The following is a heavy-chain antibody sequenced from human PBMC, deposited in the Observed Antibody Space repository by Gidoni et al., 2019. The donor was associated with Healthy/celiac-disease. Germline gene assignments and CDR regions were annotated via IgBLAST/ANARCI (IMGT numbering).Heavy chain of an antibody. D-gene: IGHD1-26*01. V-gene: IGHV1-2*06. CDR2: INPNSGGT. J-gene: IGHJ4*02. Sequence: QVQLVQSGAAVKKPAASVKVSCKASGYTFTGYYMHWVRQAPGQGLEWMGRINPNSGGTNYAQKFQGMVTMTRDTSISTADMELGRLRSDDTAVYYFARYADVGATLSADVDYWGQGTLVTVSS. CDR3: ARYADVGATLSADVDY. CDR1: GYTFTGYY.